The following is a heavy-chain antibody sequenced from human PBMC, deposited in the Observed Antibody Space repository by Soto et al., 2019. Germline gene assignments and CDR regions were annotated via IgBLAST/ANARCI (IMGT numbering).Heavy chain of an antibody. V-gene: IGHV1-18*01. CDR2: ISAYNGNT. CDR1: GYTFTSYG. D-gene: IGHD3-22*01. Sequence: ASVKVSCKASGYTFTSYGISWVRQAPGQGLEWMGWISAYNGNTNYAQKLQGRVTMTTDTSTSTAYMELRSLRSDDTAVYYCARADYHDSSGYYWFCHFDYWGQGTPVSLSS. CDR3: ARADYHDSSGYYWFCHFDY. J-gene: IGHJ4*02.